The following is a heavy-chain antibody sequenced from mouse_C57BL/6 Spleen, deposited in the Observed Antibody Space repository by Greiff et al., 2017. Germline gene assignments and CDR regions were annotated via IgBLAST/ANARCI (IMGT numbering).Heavy chain of an antibody. Sequence: QVQLQQPGAELVRPGSSVKLSCKASGYTFTSYWMDWVKQRPGQGLEWIGNIYPSDSETHYNQKFKDKATLTVDKSSSTAYMQLSSLTSEDSAVYYCASRGYYGSSYVGYYAMDYWGQGTSVTVSS. J-gene: IGHJ4*01. V-gene: IGHV1-61*01. CDR3: ASRGYYGSSYVGYYAMDY. CDR2: IYPSDSET. D-gene: IGHD1-1*01. CDR1: GYTFTSYW.